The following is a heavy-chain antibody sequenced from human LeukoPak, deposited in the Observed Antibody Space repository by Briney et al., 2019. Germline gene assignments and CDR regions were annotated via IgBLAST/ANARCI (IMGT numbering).Heavy chain of an antibody. V-gene: IGHV3-23*01. CDR2: ISGSGGST. D-gene: IGHD5-18*01. J-gene: IGHJ4*02. Sequence: PGGSLRLSCAASGFTFSSYAMSWVRQAPGKGLEWVSAISGSGGSTYYADSVKGRVTISRDNAKNTLYLQMNSLRAEDTAVYYCAKSSDSHGLFSHFDYWGQGTLVPVSS. CDR3: AKSSDSHGLFSHFDY. CDR1: GFTFSSYA.